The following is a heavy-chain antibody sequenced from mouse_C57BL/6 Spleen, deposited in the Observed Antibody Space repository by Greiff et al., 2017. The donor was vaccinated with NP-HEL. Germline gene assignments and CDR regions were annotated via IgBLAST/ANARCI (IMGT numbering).Heavy chain of an antibody. CDR1: GYAFSSSW. CDR3: ASGVRARGDFDY. CDR2: IYPGDGDS. D-gene: IGHD2-1*01. Sequence: QVQLKESGPELVQPGASVKLSCKASGYAFSSSWMNWVQQRPGKGLEWIGQIYPGDGDSNYNGKFKGKATLTVSKSSSTAYMQLRSLTSEDAAVDGCASGVRARGDFDYWGQGTTLTVSS. J-gene: IGHJ2*01. V-gene: IGHV1-82*01.